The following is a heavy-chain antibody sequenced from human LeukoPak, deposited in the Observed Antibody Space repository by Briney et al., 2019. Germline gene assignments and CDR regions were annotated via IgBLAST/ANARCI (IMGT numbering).Heavy chain of an antibody. Sequence: GGSLGLSCAASGFTFSSYGMHWVRQAPGKGLEWVAVIWYDGSNKYYADSVKGRFTISRDNSKNTLYLQMNSLRAEDTAVYYCAREILWSGYYTNSNWFDPWGQGTLVTVSS. D-gene: IGHD3-3*01. CDR1: GFTFSSYG. J-gene: IGHJ5*02. V-gene: IGHV3-33*01. CDR3: AREILWSGYYTNSNWFDP. CDR2: IWYDGSNK.